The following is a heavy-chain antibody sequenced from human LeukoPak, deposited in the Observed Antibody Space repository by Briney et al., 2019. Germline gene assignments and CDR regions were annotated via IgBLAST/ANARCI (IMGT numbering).Heavy chain of an antibody. J-gene: IGHJ6*02. Sequence: PGGSLRLSCAASGFNFSSYPMSRVRQDPGKGLERISAIRGSGGDTYYADSVKGRFTISRDNSKNTLSLQMNSLRADDTAVYYCAKVAGHEYYYYYGMDVWGQGTTVTVSS. CDR1: GFNFSSYP. CDR2: IRGSGGDT. D-gene: IGHD6-19*01. V-gene: IGHV3-23*01. CDR3: AKVAGHEYYYYYGMDV.